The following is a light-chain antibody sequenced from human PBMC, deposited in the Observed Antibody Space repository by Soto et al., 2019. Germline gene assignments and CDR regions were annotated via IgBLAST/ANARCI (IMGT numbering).Light chain of an antibody. V-gene: IGKV3-20*01. J-gene: IGKJ4*01. Sequence: EIVLTQSPGTLSLSPGERATLSCRASQSVSSNYLAWHQQKPGQAPRLLIFGASSRATGIPDRFSGSGSGTDFTLTISRLEPEDFAVYYCQQYGSSPTFGGGTKVEIK. CDR1: QSVSSNY. CDR3: QQYGSSPT. CDR2: GAS.